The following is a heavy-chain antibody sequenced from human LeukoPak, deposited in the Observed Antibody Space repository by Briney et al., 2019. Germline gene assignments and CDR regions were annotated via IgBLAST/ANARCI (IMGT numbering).Heavy chain of an antibody. Sequence: EASVKVSCKASGNTFTGYYMHWVRQAPGQGLEWMGWINPNSGGTNYAQKFQGRVTMTRDTSISTAYMELSRLRSDDTAEYYCAKDERANWFDPWGQGTLVTVSS. CDR1: GNTFTGYY. J-gene: IGHJ5*02. CDR2: INPNSGGT. CDR3: AKDERANWFDP. V-gene: IGHV1-2*02.